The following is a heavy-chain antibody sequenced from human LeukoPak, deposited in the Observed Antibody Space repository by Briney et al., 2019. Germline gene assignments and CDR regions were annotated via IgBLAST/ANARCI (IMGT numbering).Heavy chain of an antibody. J-gene: IGHJ5*02. Sequence: GASVKVSCKASGYTFTSYGISWVRQAPGQGLEWMGWISAYNGNTNYAQKLQGRVTMTTDPSTSTDYMELRSLRSDDTAVYYCAREIGLGIQNPWGQGTLVTDSS. CDR3: AREIGLGIQNP. V-gene: IGHV1-18*01. CDR1: GYTFTSYG. CDR2: ISAYNGNT. D-gene: IGHD1-26*01.